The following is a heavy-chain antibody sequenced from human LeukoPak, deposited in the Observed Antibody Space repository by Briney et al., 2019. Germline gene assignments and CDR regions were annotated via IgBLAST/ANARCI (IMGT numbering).Heavy chain of an antibody. V-gene: IGHV4-59*08. CDR1: GGSFSNYY. D-gene: IGHD1-26*01. J-gene: IGHJ3*02. CDR3: ARGRGYGGNYLRSFDI. Sequence: SETLSLTCSVSGGSFSNYYWSWIRQPPGKGLEWIGYNSGSTNYNPSLKSRVTILLDRSKNQFSLKLNSVTAADTAVYYCARGRGYGGNYLRSFDIWGQGTMVTVSS. CDR2: NSGST.